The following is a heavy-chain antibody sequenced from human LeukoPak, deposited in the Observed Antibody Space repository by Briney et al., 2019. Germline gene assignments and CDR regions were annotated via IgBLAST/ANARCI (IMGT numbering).Heavy chain of an antibody. CDR1: GFTFSSYG. D-gene: IGHD3-22*01. CDR3: AKAYYDSSGYAYFDY. V-gene: IGHV3-30*02. Sequence: PGGSLRLSCAASGFTFSSYGTHWVRQAPGKGLEWVAFIRYDGSNKYYADSVKGRFTISRDNSKNTLYLQMNSLRAEDTAVYYCAKAYYDSSGYAYFDYWGQGTLVTVSS. CDR2: IRYDGSNK. J-gene: IGHJ4*02.